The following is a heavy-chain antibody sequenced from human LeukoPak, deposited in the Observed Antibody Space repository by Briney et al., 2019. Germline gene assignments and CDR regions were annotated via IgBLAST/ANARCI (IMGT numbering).Heavy chain of an antibody. CDR1: GGSISSGDYY. CDR2: IFYGGST. V-gene: IGHV4-30-4*01. Sequence: SQTLSLTCAVSGGSISSGDYYWSWLRQPPGKALEWIGYIFYGGSTRSNPSLKSRLSISADTSRSHFSLKLTSVTAAGTAVYYCARGSAAAGPYNWFDPWGQGILVIVSS. D-gene: IGHD6-13*01. J-gene: IGHJ5*02. CDR3: ARGSAAAGPYNWFDP.